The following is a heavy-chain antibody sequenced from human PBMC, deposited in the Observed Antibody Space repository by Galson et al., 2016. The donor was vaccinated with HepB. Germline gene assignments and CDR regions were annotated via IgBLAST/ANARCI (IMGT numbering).Heavy chain of an antibody. CDR1: GGSLGTDY. V-gene: IGHV4-34*01. CDR3: ARSPRRLSYCITKTCYFSNWFDP. D-gene: IGHD2/OR15-2a*01. CDR2: INHGGST. J-gene: IGHJ5*02. Sequence: SETLSLTCAVYGGSLGTDYWSWIRQPPGKGLEWIGDINHGGSTNYNPSLKSRATISVDTSKNQFSLKLTSVTAADTAVYYCARSPRRLSYCITKTCYFSNWFDPWGQGTLVTASS.